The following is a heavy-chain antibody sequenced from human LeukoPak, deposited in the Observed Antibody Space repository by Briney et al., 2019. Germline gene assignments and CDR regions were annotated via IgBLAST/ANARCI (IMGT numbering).Heavy chain of an antibody. V-gene: IGHV1-18*01. Sequence: VASVKVSCKASGYTFTSYGISWVRQAPGQGLEWMGWISAYNGNTNYAQKLQGRVTMTTDTSTSTAYMELRSLRSDDTAVYYCAIGLPPEITMVRGGAFDIWGQGTMVTVSS. J-gene: IGHJ3*02. CDR1: GYTFTSYG. D-gene: IGHD3-10*01. CDR3: AIGLPPEITMVRGGAFDI. CDR2: ISAYNGNT.